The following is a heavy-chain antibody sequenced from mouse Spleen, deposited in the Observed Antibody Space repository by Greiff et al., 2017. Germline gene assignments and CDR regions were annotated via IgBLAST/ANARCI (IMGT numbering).Heavy chain of an antibody. Sequence: VKLMESGPGLVAPSQSLSITCTVSGFSLTSYGVHWVRQPPGKGLEWLVVIWSDGSTTYNSALKSRLSISKDNSKSQVFLKMNSLQTDDTAMYYCARKGDYDGEGYAMDYWGQGTSVTVSS. D-gene: IGHD2-4*01. CDR2: IWSDGST. CDR3: ARKGDYDGEGYAMDY. V-gene: IGHV2-6*02. CDR1: GFSLTSYG. J-gene: IGHJ4*01.